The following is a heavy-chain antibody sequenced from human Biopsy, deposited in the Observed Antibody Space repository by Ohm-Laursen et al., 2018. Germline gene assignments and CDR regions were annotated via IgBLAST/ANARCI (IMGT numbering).Heavy chain of an antibody. CDR1: GYPFSNYY. CDR2: INPNSGDT. D-gene: IGHD6-13*01. J-gene: IGHJ4*02. Sequence: ASVKVSCKVSGYPFSNYYLFWVRQAPGQGLEWMGRINPNSGDTVFARNFQGRVTMTRDTAISTVYMDLRNLRPDDTAVYFCARMEQPHDYWGQGTLVIVSS. CDR3: ARMEQPHDY. V-gene: IGHV1-2*06.